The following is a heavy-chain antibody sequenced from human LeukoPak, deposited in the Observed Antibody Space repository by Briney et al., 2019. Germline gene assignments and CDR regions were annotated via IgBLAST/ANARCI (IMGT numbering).Heavy chain of an antibody. V-gene: IGHV1-2*02. J-gene: IGHJ4*02. CDR1: GYTFTGYY. CDR3: ARADTAMVSLYFDY. D-gene: IGHD5-18*01. CDR2: INPNSGGT. Sequence: ASVKVSCKASGYTFTGYYMHWVRRAPGQGLEWMGWINPNSGGTNYAQKFQGRVTMTRDTSISTAYMELSRLRSDDTAVYYCARADTAMVSLYFDYWGQGTLVTVSS.